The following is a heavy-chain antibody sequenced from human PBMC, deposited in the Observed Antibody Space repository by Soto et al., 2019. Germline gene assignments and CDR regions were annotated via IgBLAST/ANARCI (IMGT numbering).Heavy chain of an antibody. D-gene: IGHD3-10*01. V-gene: IGHV1-18*01. J-gene: IGHJ4*02. CDR3: ARVDPRGVAVVRDY. CDR1: GNTFASHG. Sequence: QVQLVQSGPEVKKPGASVKVSCKASGNTFASHGFSWVRQAPGQGLEWMGWISGFNGQTNYALKLQGRVTLTTDTSTNTAYMELRSLRSNDTAVYFCARVDPRGVAVVRDYWGQGTLVTVSS. CDR2: ISGFNGQT.